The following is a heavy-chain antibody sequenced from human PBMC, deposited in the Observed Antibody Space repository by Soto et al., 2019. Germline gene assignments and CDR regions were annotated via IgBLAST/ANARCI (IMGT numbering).Heavy chain of an antibody. J-gene: IGHJ5*02. V-gene: IGHV3-23*01. CDR1: GFTFSSYA. D-gene: IGHD6-13*01. CDR3: AKAYSNSWPNDWFDP. CDR2: ITGSVAGS. Sequence: EVQLLESGGGWLQPGGSLRLSCAVSGFTFSSYAMNWVRQAPGKGLEWVSGITGSVAGSYYSDFVKGRFTISRDNSKNTLYLQMNSLRAEDTAVYYCAKAYSNSWPNDWFDPWGQGTLVTVSS.